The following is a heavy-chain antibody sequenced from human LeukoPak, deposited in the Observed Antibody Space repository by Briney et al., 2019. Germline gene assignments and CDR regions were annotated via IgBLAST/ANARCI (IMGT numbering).Heavy chain of an antibody. D-gene: IGHD6-6*01. Sequence: PGGSLRLSCAASGFTFSDYGMHWVRQAPGKGLDWVSFIRYDGTYKYYAESLKGRFTISRDNPKNTLYLQMHSLRAEDTAVYYCAKATPGPRLAAFDSWGQGTLVTVSS. J-gene: IGHJ4*02. CDR2: IRYDGTYK. CDR1: GFTFSDYG. V-gene: IGHV3-30*02. CDR3: AKATPGPRLAAFDS.